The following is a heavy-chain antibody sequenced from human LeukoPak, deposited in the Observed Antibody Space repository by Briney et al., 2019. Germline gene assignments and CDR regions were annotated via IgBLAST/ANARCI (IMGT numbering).Heavy chain of an antibody. CDR2: IYYSGST. CDR1: GGSISSSSYY. CDR3: ARVTGYRIEGYFDY. Sequence: KPSETLSLTCTVSGGSISSSSYYWGWIRQPPGKGLEWIGSIYYSGSTYYNPSLKSRVTISVDTSKNQFSLKLSSVTAADTAVYYCARVTGYRIEGYFDYWGQGTLVTVSS. V-gene: IGHV4-39*07. J-gene: IGHJ4*02. D-gene: IGHD6-13*01.